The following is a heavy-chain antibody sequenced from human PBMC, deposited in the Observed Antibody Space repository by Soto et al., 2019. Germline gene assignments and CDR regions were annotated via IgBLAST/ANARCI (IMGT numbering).Heavy chain of an antibody. J-gene: IGHJ6*02. CDR2: IIPIFGTA. CDR3: ARVATIVSYYYYGMDV. D-gene: IGHD5-12*01. CDR1: GGTFSSYA. V-gene: IGHV1-69*06. Sequence: ASVKVSCKASGGTFSSYAISWVRQAPGQGLEWMGGIIPIFGTANYAQKFQGRVTITADKSTSTAYMELSSLRSEDTAVYYCARVATIVSYYYYGMDVWGQGTTVTVSS.